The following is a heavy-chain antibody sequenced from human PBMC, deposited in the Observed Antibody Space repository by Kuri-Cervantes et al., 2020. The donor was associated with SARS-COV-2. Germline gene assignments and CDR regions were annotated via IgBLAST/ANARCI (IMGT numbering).Heavy chain of an antibody. D-gene: IGHD6-13*01. CDR3: AREHSSSLFFYYYYYMDV. Sequence: GGSLRLSCTASGFTFGDYAMSWIRQAPGKGLEWVSYISSSGSTIYYADSVKGRFTISRDNAKNSLYLQMNSLRAEDTAVYYCAREHSSSLFFYYYYYMDVWGKGTTVTVSS. CDR2: ISSSGSTI. J-gene: IGHJ6*03. CDR1: GFTFGDYA. V-gene: IGHV3-11*04.